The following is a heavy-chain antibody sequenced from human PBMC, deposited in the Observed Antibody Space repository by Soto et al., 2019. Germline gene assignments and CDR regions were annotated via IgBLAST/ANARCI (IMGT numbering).Heavy chain of an antibody. J-gene: IGHJ3*02. CDR1: GGTFSSYA. CDR3: ARGAEYYDILTGYYTLDDAFDI. Sequence: SVKVSCKASGGTFSSYAVSWVRQAPGQGLEWMGGIIPIFGTANYAQKFQGRVTITADESTSTAYMELSSLRSEDTAVYYCARGAEYYDILTGYYTLDDAFDIWGQGTLVTVSS. D-gene: IGHD3-9*01. V-gene: IGHV1-69*13. CDR2: IIPIFGTA.